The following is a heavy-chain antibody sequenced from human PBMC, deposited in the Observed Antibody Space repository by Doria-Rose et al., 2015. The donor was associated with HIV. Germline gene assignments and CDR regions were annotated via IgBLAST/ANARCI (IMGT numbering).Heavy chain of an antibody. J-gene: IGHJ4*02. V-gene: IGHV2-26*01. CDR1: GVSLSSPGMG. Sequence: QVTLKEFGPVLVKPTETLTLPCTVSGVSLSSPGMGVSWIRQPPGKALEWLANMFSDDERSYRTSLKSRLTISRDTSKSQVVLTMTVMDPVDTATYYCARIKSSRWYHKYYFDFWGQGTLVIVSA. CDR3: ARIKSSRWYHKYYFDF. D-gene: IGHD6-13*01. CDR2: MFSDDER.